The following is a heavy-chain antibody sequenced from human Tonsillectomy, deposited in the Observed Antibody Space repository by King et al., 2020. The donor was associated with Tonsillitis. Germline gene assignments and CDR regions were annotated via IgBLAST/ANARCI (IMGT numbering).Heavy chain of an antibody. J-gene: IGHJ4*02. CDR1: GFNFRNYA. D-gene: IGHD1-14*01. Sequence: VQLVESGGGLVQPGGSLRLSCAASGFNFRNYAMSWVRQAPGKGLAWVSGISGSGGSTYYADSVKGRFTISRDNSKNMLYLQMSSLRAEDTAVYYCAKGDEEPVPWLDYWGQGTLVTVSS. CDR3: AKGDEEPVPWLDY. CDR2: ISGSGGST. V-gene: IGHV3-23*04.